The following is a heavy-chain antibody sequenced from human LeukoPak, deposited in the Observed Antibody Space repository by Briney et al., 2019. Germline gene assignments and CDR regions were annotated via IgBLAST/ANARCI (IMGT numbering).Heavy chain of an antibody. J-gene: IGHJ4*02. D-gene: IGHD4-23*01. CDR1: GFTFSTNS. CDR2: ISYSSSPI. Sequence: PGGSLRLSCAASGFTFSTNSMKWVRQAPGKGLECVSYISYSSSPIYYADSVKGRFTISRDNAKNSLYLQMNSLRAEDTAVYYCARAVGNHFDYWGQGTLVTVSS. V-gene: IGHV3-48*01. CDR3: ARAVGNHFDY.